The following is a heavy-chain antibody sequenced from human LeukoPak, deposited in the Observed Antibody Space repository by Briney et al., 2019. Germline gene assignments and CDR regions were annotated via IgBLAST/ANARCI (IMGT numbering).Heavy chain of an antibody. D-gene: IGHD3-10*01. CDR3: ARVGITMIRTDAFDI. CDR1: GFILSSYW. V-gene: IGHV3-74*01. Sequence: PGGSLRLSCAGSGFILSSYWMHWVRQAPGKGVVWVSRTNSDGSSTDYADSVKGRFTISRDNAKNTLYLQMNSLRAEDTAVYYCARVGITMIRTDAFDIWGQGTMVTVSS. J-gene: IGHJ3*02. CDR2: TNSDGSST.